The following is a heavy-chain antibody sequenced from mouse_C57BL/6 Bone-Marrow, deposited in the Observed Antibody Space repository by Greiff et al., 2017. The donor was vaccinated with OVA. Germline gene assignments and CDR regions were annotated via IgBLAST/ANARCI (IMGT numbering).Heavy chain of an antibody. CDR1: GYTFTSYW. CDR2: IYPGISDT. J-gene: IGHJ2*01. Sequence: VQLKEPGTVLARPGASVKMSCKTSGYTFTSYWMHWVKQRPGQGLEWIGAIYPGISDTSYNQKFKGKAKLTAVTSASTAYMELSSLSNEDAAVYYCTGLANSYFDYWGQGTTLTVSS. V-gene: IGHV1-5*01. CDR3: TGLANSYFDY.